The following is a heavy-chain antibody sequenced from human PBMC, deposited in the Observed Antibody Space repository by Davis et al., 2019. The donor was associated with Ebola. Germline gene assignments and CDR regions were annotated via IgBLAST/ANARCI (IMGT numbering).Heavy chain of an antibody. Sequence: AASVKVSCKASGYTFPNYYVSWVRQAPGQGLEWMGIINPSGDTPRYAHNLQGRVTMTRDTSTSTVYMELTTLRSEDTAMYYCASPAGTTEHWFDYWGQGTQVTVSS. V-gene: IGHV1-46*01. CDR1: GYTFPNYY. J-gene: IGHJ4*02. CDR2: INPSGDTP. CDR3: ASPAGTTEHWFDY. D-gene: IGHD1-1*01.